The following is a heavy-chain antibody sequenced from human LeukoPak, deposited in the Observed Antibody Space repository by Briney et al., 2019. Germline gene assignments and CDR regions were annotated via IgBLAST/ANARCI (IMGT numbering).Heavy chain of an antibody. Sequence: PGRSLRLSCAASGFTFSNYGMHWVRQAPGKGLEWVAVIWSDGSKRYYADSVKGRFTISRDNSKNTLYLQMSSLRAEDTAVYYCARSFDILTGYLDYWGQGTPVTVSS. V-gene: IGHV3-33*01. CDR1: GFTFSNYG. J-gene: IGHJ4*02. D-gene: IGHD3-9*01. CDR3: ARSFDILTGYLDY. CDR2: IWSDGSKR.